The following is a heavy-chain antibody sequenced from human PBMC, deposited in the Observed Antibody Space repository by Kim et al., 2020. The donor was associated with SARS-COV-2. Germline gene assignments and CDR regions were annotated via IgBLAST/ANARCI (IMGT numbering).Heavy chain of an antibody. J-gene: IGHJ4*01. Sequence: DSVKGRFTISRDNAKNSLYLQMNSLRAEDTAVYYCARDPRSGSGSYSFDYWGHGTLVTVSS. V-gene: IGHV3-11*06. D-gene: IGHD3-10*01. CDR3: ARDPRSGSGSYSFDY.